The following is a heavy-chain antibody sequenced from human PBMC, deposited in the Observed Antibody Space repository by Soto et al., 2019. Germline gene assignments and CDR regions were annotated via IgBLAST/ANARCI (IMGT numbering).Heavy chain of an antibody. CDR1: GFTFSSFS. CDR3: ARDPSTGKADY. Sequence: PGGSLRLSCAASGFTFSSFSMSWVRQAPGKGLEWVSGFSTGGDGGATHYEDSVKGRFTVSRDNSKNILYLEMNNLRVDDTALYYCARDPSTGKADYWGRGTLVTVSS. D-gene: IGHD3-9*01. CDR2: TGGDGGAT. V-gene: IGHV3-23*01. J-gene: IGHJ4*01.